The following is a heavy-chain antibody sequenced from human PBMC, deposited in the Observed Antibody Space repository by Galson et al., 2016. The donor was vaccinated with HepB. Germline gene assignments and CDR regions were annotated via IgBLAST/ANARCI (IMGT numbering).Heavy chain of an antibody. CDR3: GKSFFSGGSIVRFSDY. J-gene: IGHJ4*02. D-gene: IGHD3-16*02. CDR1: GFSFSSFA. Sequence: SLRLSCAASGFSFSSFAMSWARQAPGQGLGWVSAISGNGVTTYYADSVRGRFTISRDNSRDTVYLQMNVLSAGDTAVYYCGKSFFSGGSIVRFSDYWGQGALVTVSP. CDR2: ISGNGVTT. V-gene: IGHV3-23*01.